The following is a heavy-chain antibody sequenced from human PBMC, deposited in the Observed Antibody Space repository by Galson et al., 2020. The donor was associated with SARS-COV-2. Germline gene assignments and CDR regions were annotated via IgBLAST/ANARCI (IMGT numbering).Heavy chain of an antibody. Sequence: GGSLRLSCAASGLTFSSYAMSWVRQAPGKGLEWVSALSGSGGSTYYADSVKGRFTISRDNSTNTLYLQMNSLRAEDTAVYYCAKEGGYLCFDYWGQGTLVTVSS. CDR2: LSGSGGST. V-gene: IGHV3-23*01. CDR3: AKEGGYLCFDY. J-gene: IGHJ4*02. CDR1: GLTFSSYA. D-gene: IGHD5-18*01.